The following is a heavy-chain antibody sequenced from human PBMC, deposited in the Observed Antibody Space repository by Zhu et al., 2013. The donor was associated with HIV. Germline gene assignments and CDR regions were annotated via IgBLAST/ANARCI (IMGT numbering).Heavy chain of an antibody. V-gene: IGHV3-30*18. Sequence: VQLVESGGGVVQPGRSLRLSCAASGFTFSSYGMHWVRQAPGKGLEWVAVISYDGSNKYYADSVKGRFTISRDNSKNTLYLQMNSLRAEDTAVYYCAKIVGPYDFWSGYFYKYYYYGMDVWGQGTTVTVSS. CDR3: AKIVGPYDFWSGYFYKYYYYGMDV. CDR1: GFTFSSYG. CDR2: ISYDGSNK. D-gene: IGHD3-3*01. J-gene: IGHJ6*02.